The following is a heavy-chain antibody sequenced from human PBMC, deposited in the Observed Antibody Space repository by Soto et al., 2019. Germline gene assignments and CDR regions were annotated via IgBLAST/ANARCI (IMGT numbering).Heavy chain of an antibody. D-gene: IGHD6-19*01. J-gene: IGHJ2*01. CDR3: ARIPQIAVAGTRFGYFDL. CDR1: GFTFSSYG. Sequence: QVQLEESGGGVVQPGRSLRLSCAASGFTFSSYGMHWVRQSPGKGLEWVAVIWYDGSNKYYADSVKGRFTISRDNSKNTLALPMNSLGAEDTAGYYCARIPQIAVAGTRFGYFDLWGRGTLVTVSS. CDR2: IWYDGSNK. V-gene: IGHV3-33*01.